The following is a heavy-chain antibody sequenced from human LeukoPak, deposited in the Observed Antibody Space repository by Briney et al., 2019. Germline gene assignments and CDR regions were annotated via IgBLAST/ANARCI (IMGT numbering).Heavy chain of an antibody. Sequence: GGSLRLSCAASGFTFSSYEMNWARQAPGKGLEWVSYISSSGSTIYYADSVKGRFTISRDNSKNTLYLQMNSLRAEDTAVYYCAKEGSGSYRPGAFDIWGQGTMVTVSS. J-gene: IGHJ3*02. D-gene: IGHD1-26*01. CDR3: AKEGSGSYRPGAFDI. CDR2: ISSSGSTI. CDR1: GFTFSSYE. V-gene: IGHV3-48*03.